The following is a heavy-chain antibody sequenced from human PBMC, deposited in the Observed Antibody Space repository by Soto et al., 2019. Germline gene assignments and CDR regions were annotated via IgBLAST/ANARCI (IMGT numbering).Heavy chain of an antibody. CDR1: GFTVSSYA. CDR2: ISGGGGST. D-gene: IGHD6-6*01. J-gene: IGHJ4*02. V-gene: IGHV3-23*01. Sequence: EVQILESGGGLVQPGGSLRLSCAASGFTVSSYAMTWVRQAPGKGLEWVSAISGGGGSTNYADSVKGRFTISRDNSKNTLWLQMNSLRAEDTALYSCARLVSVDYWGQGTLVTVSS. CDR3: ARLVSVDY.